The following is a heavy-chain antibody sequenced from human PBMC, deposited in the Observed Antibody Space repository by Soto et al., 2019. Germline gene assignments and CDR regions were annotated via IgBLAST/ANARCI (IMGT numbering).Heavy chain of an antibody. J-gene: IGHJ4*02. CDR3: ARDKPGSATYLRY. CDR1: GITFSSYG. D-gene: IGHD3-10*01. V-gene: IGHV3-30-3*01. CDR2: ISYDGTKK. Sequence: QVQLEESGGGVVQPGRSLRLSCAASGITFSSYGMHWVRQAPGKGLEWVAIISYDGTKKYYADSVKGRFTISKDNSKNTLYLQMNSLRADDTAVYYCARDKPGSATYLRYWGQGTLVTVSS.